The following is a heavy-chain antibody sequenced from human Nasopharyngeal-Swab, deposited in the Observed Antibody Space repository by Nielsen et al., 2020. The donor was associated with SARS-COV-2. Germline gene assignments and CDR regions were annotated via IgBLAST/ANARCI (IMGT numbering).Heavy chain of an antibody. CDR3: AKDWLYTSAWYGGS. CDR2: ISGSGFT. D-gene: IGHD3-22*01. V-gene: IGHV3-23*01. Sequence: WIRQPPGKGLEWVSSISGSGFTYYSDSVKGRFTISRDSSMDTLYLQMNSLRAEDTATYYCAKDWLYTSAWYGGSWGQGTLVTVSS. J-gene: IGHJ5*02.